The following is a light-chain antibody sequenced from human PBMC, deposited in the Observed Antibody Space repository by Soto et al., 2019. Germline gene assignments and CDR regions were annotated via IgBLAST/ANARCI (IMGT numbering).Light chain of an antibody. CDR3: QERSNVVT. Sequence: EIVLTQSPATLSLSPGERATLSCRASQSINTYLAWYQQKPGQTPRLLIYDAFHRAPGIPARFSGSGSGTDFTLSITTLESEDFAVYYYQERSNVVTFGGGTKVEI. V-gene: IGKV3-11*01. CDR1: QSINTY. J-gene: IGKJ4*01. CDR2: DAF.